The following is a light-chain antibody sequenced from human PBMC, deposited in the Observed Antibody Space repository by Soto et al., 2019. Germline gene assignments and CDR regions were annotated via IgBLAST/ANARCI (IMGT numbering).Light chain of an antibody. CDR2: WAS. Sequence: DIVMTQSPDSLAVSLGERATINCKSSQSVLYSSNNKNYLAWYQQKPGQPPKLLIYWASTRESGVPDRFSGSGCGTDFTLTISSLQAEDVALYYCQLYYITLFTFGSGTKVDIK. V-gene: IGKV4-1*01. J-gene: IGKJ3*01. CDR3: QLYYITLFT. CDR1: QSVLYSSNNKNY.